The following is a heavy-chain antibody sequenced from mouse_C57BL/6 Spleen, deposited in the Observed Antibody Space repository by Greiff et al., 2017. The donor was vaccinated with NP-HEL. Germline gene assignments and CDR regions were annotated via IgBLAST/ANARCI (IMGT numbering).Heavy chain of an antibody. J-gene: IGHJ1*03. V-gene: IGHV1-74*01. D-gene: IGHD1-1*01. CDR3: AIGITTVVENWYFDV. CDR1: GYTFTSYW. CDR2: IHPSDSDT. Sequence: VQLQQPGAELVKPGASVKVSCKASGYTFTSYWMHWVKQRPGQGLEWIGRIHPSDSDTNYNQKFKGKATLTVDKSSSPAYLQLSSLPSEDSAVYYWAIGITTVVENWYFDVWGTGTTVTVSS.